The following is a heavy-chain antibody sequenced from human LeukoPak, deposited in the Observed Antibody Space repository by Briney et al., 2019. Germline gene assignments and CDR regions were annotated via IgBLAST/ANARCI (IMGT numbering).Heavy chain of an antibody. CDR2: IYYSGST. Sequence: SQTLSLTCTVSGDSISSGGYYWSWIRQHPGKGLEWIGYIYYSGSTYYNPSLKSRVTISVDTSKNQFSLKLSSVTAADTAVYYCARADSVIYFIDYWGQGTLVTVSS. J-gene: IGHJ4*02. D-gene: IGHD2-2*02. CDR3: ARADSVIYFIDY. V-gene: IGHV4-31*03. CDR1: GDSISSGGYY.